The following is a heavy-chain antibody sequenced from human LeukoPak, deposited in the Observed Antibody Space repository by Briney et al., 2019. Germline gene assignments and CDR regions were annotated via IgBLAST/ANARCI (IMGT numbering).Heavy chain of an antibody. CDR3: VKGAPFDF. J-gene: IGHJ4*02. V-gene: IGHV3-74*01. CDR2: INGDGSST. D-gene: IGHD3-16*01. CDR1: GFTFSGSW. Sequence: GGSLRLSCAASGFTFSGSWMYWVRPASGKGLVWVSRINGDGSSTAYADSVKGRFTISRDNAKNSLYLQMHSLRAEDTALYYCVKGAPFDFWGQGTLVTVSS.